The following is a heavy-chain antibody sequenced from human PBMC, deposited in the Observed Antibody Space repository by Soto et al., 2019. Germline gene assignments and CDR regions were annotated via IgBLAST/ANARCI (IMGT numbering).Heavy chain of an antibody. CDR2: IYYSGST. CDR3: ARTTAVPNTLRSRYFFDY. J-gene: IGHJ4*02. Sequence: NLSETLSLTCTVSGGSISSGGYYWSWIRQHPGKGLEWIGYIYYSGSTYYNPSLKSRVTIPVDTSKNQFSLKLSSVTAADTAVYYCARTTAVPNTLRSRYFFDYWGQGTLVTVSS. D-gene: IGHD4-17*01. CDR1: GGSISSGGYY. V-gene: IGHV4-31*03.